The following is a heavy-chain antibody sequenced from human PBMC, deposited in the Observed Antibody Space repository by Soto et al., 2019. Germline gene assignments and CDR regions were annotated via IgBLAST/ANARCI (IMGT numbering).Heavy chain of an antibody. CDR2: INPNSGGS. D-gene: IGHD3-22*01. CDR1: GYTFTGYY. Sequence: QVQLVQSGAEVKKPGASVKVSCKASGYTFTGYYMHWVRQAPGQGLEWMGWINPNSGGSNYAQKFQGRVTMTRDTSISTAYMERSRLRSDDTAVYYCARVGPYYYDSSGYRWFDPWGQGTLVTVTS. CDR3: ARVGPYYYDSSGYRWFDP. V-gene: IGHV1-2*02. J-gene: IGHJ5*02.